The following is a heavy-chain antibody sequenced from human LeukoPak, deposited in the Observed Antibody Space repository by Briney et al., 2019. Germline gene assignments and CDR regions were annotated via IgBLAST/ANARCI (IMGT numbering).Heavy chain of an antibody. V-gene: IGHV4-4*07. CDR2: IYTCGST. CDR3: ARETLTFPDF. Sequence: SETLSLTCTVSGGSLSSYSWSWIRQPAGKGLEWIGRIYTCGSTSYNPSLTSRVSMSLDTSKKQISLKLSSVTAADTAVYYCARETLTFPDFWGQGTLVTVSS. D-gene: IGHD3-9*01. CDR1: GGSLSSYS. J-gene: IGHJ4*02.